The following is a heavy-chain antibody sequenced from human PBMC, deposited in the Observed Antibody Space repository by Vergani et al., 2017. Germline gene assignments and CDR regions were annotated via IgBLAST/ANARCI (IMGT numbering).Heavy chain of an antibody. V-gene: IGHV3-30*02. CDR3: AKVVPYGSGTAGYY. CDR2: IRYDGSNK. D-gene: IGHD3-10*01. Sequence: QVQLVESGGGVVQPGRSLRLSCAASGFTFSSYGMHWVRQAPGKGLEWVAFIRYDGSNKYYADSVKGRFTISRDNSKNTLYLQMNSLRAEDTAVYYCAKVVPYGSGTAGYYWGQGTLVTVSS. CDR1: GFTFSSYG. J-gene: IGHJ4*02.